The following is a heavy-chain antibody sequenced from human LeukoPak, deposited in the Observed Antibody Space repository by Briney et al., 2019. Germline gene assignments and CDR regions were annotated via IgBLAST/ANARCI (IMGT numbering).Heavy chain of an antibody. J-gene: IGHJ4*02. CDR3: TTDDDGGLGH. CDR1: GFTFDDYA. CDR2: ISGDGGST. V-gene: IGHV3-43*02. D-gene: IGHD3-16*01. Sequence: GGSLRLSCAASGFTFDDYAMHWVRQAPGKGLEWVSLISGDGGSTYYADSVKGRFTISRDDSKDTLYLQMNSLKTEDTAVYYCTTDDDGGLGHWGQGTLVTVSS.